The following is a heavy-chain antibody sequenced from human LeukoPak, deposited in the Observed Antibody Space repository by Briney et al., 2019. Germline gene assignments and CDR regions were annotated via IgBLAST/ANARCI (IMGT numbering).Heavy chain of an antibody. D-gene: IGHD2-15*01. CDR2: VYHSGST. CDR3: ARDVTRQVMDV. J-gene: IGHJ6*02. Sequence: SGTLSLTCAVSGGSISSNNWWSWVRQPPGKGLEWIGEVYHSGSTSYNPPLLSRVTISVDKSKNQFSLEMRSVTAADTAVYYCARDVTRQVMDVWGQGTTVTVSS. CDR1: GGSISSNNW. V-gene: IGHV4-4*02.